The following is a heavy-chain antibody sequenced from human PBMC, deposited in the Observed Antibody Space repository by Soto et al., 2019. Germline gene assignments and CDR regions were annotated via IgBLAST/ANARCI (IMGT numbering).Heavy chain of an antibody. J-gene: IGHJ4*02. CDR2: ISSSGSTI. V-gene: IGHV3-48*03. CDR1: GFTFSSYE. D-gene: IGHD3-9*01. CDR3: ASTFYDILTGYSPGPFDY. Sequence: QSGGSLRLSCAASGFTFSSYEMNWVRQAPGKGLEWVSYISSSGSTIYYADSVKGRFTISRDNAKNSLYLQMNSLRAEDTAVYYCASTFYDILTGYSPGPFDYWGQGTLVTVSS.